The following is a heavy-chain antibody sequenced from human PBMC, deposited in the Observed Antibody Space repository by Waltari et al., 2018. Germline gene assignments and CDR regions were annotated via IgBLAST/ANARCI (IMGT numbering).Heavy chain of an antibody. V-gene: IGHV1-8*01. CDR3: ARGSDILTGYYSGDV. CDR2: MNPNSGST. J-gene: IGHJ6*04. Sequence: QVQLVQSGAEVKKPGASVKVSCKHSVYTFTSNAINWVRQATGQGLEWMGWMNPNSGSTGYVQKFQGRVTMTRNTSISTAYMELSSLRSDDTTVYYCARGSDILTGYYSGDVWGKGTTVTVSS. CDR1: VYTFTSNA. D-gene: IGHD3-9*01.